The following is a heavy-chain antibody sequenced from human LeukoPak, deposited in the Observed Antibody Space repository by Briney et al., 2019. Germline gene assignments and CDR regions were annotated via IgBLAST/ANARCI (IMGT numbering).Heavy chain of an antibody. V-gene: IGHV3-74*01. Sequence: GGSLRLSCAASGFTFSSYWMHWVRQAPGKGLVWVSRINSDGSTTNYADSVKGRFTISRDNAKNTLDLQMNSLRAEDTAVYYCAKDLGSGWYGVLDYFDYWGQGTLVTVSS. CDR3: AKDLGSGWYGVLDYFDY. D-gene: IGHD6-19*01. J-gene: IGHJ4*02. CDR1: GFTFSSYW. CDR2: INSDGSTT.